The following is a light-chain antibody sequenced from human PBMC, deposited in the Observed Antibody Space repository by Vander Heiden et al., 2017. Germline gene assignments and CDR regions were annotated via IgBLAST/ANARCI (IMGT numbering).Light chain of an antibody. CDR3: QQNEYSPRT. J-gene: IGKJ4*01. Sequence: VLTQSPGTLSLSPGERAALSCRASQRISTSYLAWYQQKPGQAPRLLIYSSSTRATGVPDRFRGNGSGTDFTLTISRLEPEDFAVYFCQQNEYSPRTFGRGTKVEVK. CDR1: QRISTSY. CDR2: SSS. V-gene: IGKV3-20*01.